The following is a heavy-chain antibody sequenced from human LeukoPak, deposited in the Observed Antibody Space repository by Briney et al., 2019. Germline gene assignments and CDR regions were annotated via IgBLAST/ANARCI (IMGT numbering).Heavy chain of an antibody. Sequence: GESLKISCKGSGYSFTSYWIGWVRQMPGKGLEWMGIIYPGDSDTRYSPSFQGQVTISADKSISTAYLQWSSLKASDTAMYYCGRPGITMVRGFIINSDRYNWFDPGGKGTRATVSP. CDR2: IYPGDSDT. D-gene: IGHD3-10*01. CDR3: GRPGITMVRGFIINSDRYNWFDP. J-gene: IGHJ5*02. V-gene: IGHV5-51*01. CDR1: GYSFTSYW.